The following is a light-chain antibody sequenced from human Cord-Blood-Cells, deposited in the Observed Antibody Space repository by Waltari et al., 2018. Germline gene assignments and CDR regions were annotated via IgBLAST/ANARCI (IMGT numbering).Light chain of an antibody. CDR1: SSDAGGYNY. Sequence: QSALTQPRSVSGSPGQSVTISCTGTSSDAGGYNYVPWYQQHPGKAPKLLIYDVSKRPSGVPDRFSGSKSGNTASLTISGLQAEDEADYYCCSYAGSYTFDVVFGGGTKLTVL. J-gene: IGLJ2*01. V-gene: IGLV2-11*01. CDR2: DVS. CDR3: CSYAGSYTFDVV.